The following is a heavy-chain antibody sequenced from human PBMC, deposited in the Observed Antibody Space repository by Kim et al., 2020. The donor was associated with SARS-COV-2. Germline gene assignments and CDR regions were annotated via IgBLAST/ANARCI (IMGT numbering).Heavy chain of an antibody. CDR3: ARGWPMDV. V-gene: IGHV3-48*02. CDR2: ISSNNSTI. Sequence: GGSLRLSCTASGFTFRSYSMNWGRQAPGQGLEWVSYISSNNSTIYYADSVKGRFTITRDNAKNSLYLQMNSLGDEDTAVLYCARGWPMDVWGQGTTVTVSS. J-gene: IGHJ6*02. CDR1: GFTFRSYS.